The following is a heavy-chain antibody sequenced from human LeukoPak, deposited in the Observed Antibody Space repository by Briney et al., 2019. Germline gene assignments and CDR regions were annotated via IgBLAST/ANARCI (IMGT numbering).Heavy chain of an antibody. CDR3: ARDFEYSSSWYPRAFDI. D-gene: IGHD6-13*01. V-gene: IGHV3-53*01. CDR2: IYSGGST. CDR1: GFTFSTYA. Sequence: QPGGSLRLSCAASGFTFSTYAMSWVRQAPGKGLEWVSVIYSGGSTYYADSVKGRFTISRDNSKNTLYLQMNSLRAEDTAVYYCARDFEYSSSWYPRAFDIWGQGTMVTVSS. J-gene: IGHJ3*02.